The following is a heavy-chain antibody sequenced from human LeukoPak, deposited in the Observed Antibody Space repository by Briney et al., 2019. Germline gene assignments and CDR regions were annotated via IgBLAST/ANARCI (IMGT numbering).Heavy chain of an antibody. J-gene: IGHJ4*02. V-gene: IGHV3-7*01. D-gene: IGHD6-19*01. CDR1: GFIFSSYW. Sequence: PGGSLRLSCAASGFIFSSYWMSWVRQAPGKGLEWVANIKQDGSEKYYVDSVKGRFTISRDNAKNSLYLQMNSLRAEDTAVYYCARDGIAVAGVDYWGQGTLVTVSS. CDR3: ARDGIAVAGVDY. CDR2: IKQDGSEK.